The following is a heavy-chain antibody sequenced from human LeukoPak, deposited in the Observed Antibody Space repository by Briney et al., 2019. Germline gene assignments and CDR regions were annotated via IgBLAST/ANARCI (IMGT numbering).Heavy chain of an antibody. CDR1: GFTFSSYA. CDR2: ISYDGSNK. Sequence: PGRSLRLSCAASGFTFSSYAMRWVRQAPGKELEWVAVISYDGSNKYYADSVKGRFTISRDNSKNTLYLQMNSLRAKDTAVYYCARDSALGYSSSWYSWFDPWGQGTLVTVSS. CDR3: ARDSALGYSSSWYSWFDP. D-gene: IGHD6-13*01. J-gene: IGHJ5*02. V-gene: IGHV3-30*04.